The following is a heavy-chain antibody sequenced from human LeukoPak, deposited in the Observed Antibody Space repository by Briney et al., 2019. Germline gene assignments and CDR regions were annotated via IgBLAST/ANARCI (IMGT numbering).Heavy chain of an antibody. D-gene: IGHD6-13*01. Sequence: ASVKVSCKASGYTFTSNDIHWVRQAPGQGLEWMGIINPSGGSTSYAQKFQGRVTMARDTSTSTVYMELSSLRSEDTAVYYCARFASLYSRSWYYAFDIWGQGTMVTVSS. CDR1: GYTFTSND. CDR3: ARFASLYSRSWYYAFDI. V-gene: IGHV1-46*01. J-gene: IGHJ3*02. CDR2: INPSGGST.